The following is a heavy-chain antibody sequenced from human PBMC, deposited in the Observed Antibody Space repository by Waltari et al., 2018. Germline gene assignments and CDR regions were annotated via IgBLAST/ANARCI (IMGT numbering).Heavy chain of an antibody. D-gene: IGHD3-16*01. CDR3: ASQPLHLGEPGAFDI. CDR2: IYHSGST. CDR1: GGSISSGGYS. J-gene: IGHJ3*02. V-gene: IGHV4-30-2*01. Sequence: QLQLQESGPGLVKPSQTLSLTCAVSGGSISSGGYSWSWIRQPPGKGLEWIGYIYHSGSTYYNPSLKSRVTISVDRSKNQFSLKLSSVTAADTAVYYCASQPLHLGEPGAFDIWGQGTMVTVSS.